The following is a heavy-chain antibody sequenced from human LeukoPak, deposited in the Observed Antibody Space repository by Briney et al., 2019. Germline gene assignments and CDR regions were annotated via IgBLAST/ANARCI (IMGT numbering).Heavy chain of an antibody. CDR2: ISAHNINT. CDR1: GYSFTSYG. D-gene: IGHD1-26*01. J-gene: IGHJ5*02. V-gene: IGHV1-18*01. CDR3: ARGGSYYFWFDP. Sequence: ASVKVSCKASGYSFTSYGISWVREAPGQGLEWMGWISAHNINTNYAQKFQGRVTMTTDTSTSTAYMELRSLRSDDTAVYYCARGGSYYFWFDPWGQGTLVTVSS.